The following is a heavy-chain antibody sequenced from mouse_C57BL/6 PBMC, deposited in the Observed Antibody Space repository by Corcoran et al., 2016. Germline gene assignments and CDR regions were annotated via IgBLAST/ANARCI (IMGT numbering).Heavy chain of an antibody. D-gene: IGHD2-3*01. Sequence: QIQLVQSGPELKKPGETVKISSKASGYTFTTYGMSWVKQAPGKGLKWMGWINTYSGVPTYADDFKGRFAFSLETSASTAYLQINNLKNEDTATYFCALDGYPFAYWGQGTLVTVSA. CDR2: INTYSGVP. V-gene: IGHV9-3*01. CDR3: ALDGYPFAY. CDR1: GYTFTTYG. J-gene: IGHJ3*01.